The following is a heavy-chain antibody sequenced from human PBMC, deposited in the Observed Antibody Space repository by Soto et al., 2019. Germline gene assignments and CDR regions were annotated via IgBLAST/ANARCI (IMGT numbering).Heavy chain of an antibody. CDR1: GFTFSSYG. V-gene: IGHV3-30*18. Sequence: QVQLVESGGGVVQPGRSLILSCAASGFTFSSYGTHWVRQAPGKGLEWVAVISFDGINKYYADSVKGRFTISRDNSKNTRYLQMDSLRAEDTAVYYCAKGREQQLVRIGMDVWGQGTTVTVCS. J-gene: IGHJ6*02. CDR2: ISFDGINK. CDR3: AKGREQQLVRIGMDV. D-gene: IGHD6-13*01.